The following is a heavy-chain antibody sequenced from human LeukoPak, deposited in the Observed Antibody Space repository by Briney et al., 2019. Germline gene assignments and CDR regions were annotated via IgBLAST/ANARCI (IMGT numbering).Heavy chain of an antibody. J-gene: IGHJ3*02. CDR2: ISAYNGNT. CDR1: GGTFSSYA. V-gene: IGHV1-18*01. Sequence: GASVKVSCKASGGTFSSYAISWVRQAPGQGLEWMGWISAYNGNTNYAQKLQGRVTMTTDTSTSTAYMELRSLRSDDTAVYYCARGRSSGWYDAFDIWGQGTMVTVSS. CDR3: ARGRSSGWYDAFDI. D-gene: IGHD6-19*01.